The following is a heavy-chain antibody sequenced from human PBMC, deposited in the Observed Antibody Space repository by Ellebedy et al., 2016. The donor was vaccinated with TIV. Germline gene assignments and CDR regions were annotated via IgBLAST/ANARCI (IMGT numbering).Heavy chain of an antibody. CDR1: GFTFSNHW. CDR2: IIGYGSKT. D-gene: IGHD4-11*01. Sequence: GESLKISCAASGFTFSNHWLYWVRQAPGKGLLYISRIIGYGSKTSYADSVKGPFTISRDNAKNTLYLQLNSQGADDTAVYYCARNNDYKIDYWGQGTLVTVSS. J-gene: IGHJ4*02. CDR3: ARNNDYKIDY. V-gene: IGHV3-74*01.